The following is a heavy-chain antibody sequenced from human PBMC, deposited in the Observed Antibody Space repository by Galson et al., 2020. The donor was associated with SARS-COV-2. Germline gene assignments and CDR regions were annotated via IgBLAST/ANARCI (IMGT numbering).Heavy chain of an antibody. Sequence: ASVKVSCQASGYTFTGYYMHWVRQAPGQGLEWMGWLNPNSGGTNSAQKFQGRVTLTRDTSISTAYMELTSLRSDDTAVYYCASNRGTGSYSALDYWGQGTLVTVSS. CDR1: GYTFTGYY. J-gene: IGHJ4*02. V-gene: IGHV1-2*02. D-gene: IGHD3-10*01. CDR2: LNPNSGGT. CDR3: ASNRGTGSYSALDY.